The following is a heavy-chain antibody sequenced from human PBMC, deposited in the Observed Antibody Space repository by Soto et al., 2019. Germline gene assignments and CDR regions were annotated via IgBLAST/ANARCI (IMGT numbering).Heavy chain of an antibody. J-gene: IGHJ4*02. Sequence: EVQLVESGGDLVQPGGSLSLSCAASGFTFSDYPMNWVRQAPGKGLEWISYISTSIRTMYYADSVKGRFTISRDNAENSLYLQMNSLRDEDTAIYYCARGTYSGSHYFSYWGQGTLVTVSS. CDR2: ISTSIRTM. CDR3: ARGTYSGSHYFSY. V-gene: IGHV3-48*02. CDR1: GFTFSDYP. D-gene: IGHD1-26*01.